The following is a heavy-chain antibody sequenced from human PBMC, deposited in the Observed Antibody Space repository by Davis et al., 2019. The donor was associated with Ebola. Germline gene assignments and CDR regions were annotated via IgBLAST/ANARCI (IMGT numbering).Heavy chain of an antibody. CDR3: ARDSDCSSTSCYPDWFDP. V-gene: IGHV3-48*02. CDR2: ISSSSSTI. CDR1: GFTFSSYS. Sequence: PGGSLRLSCAASGFTFSSYSMNWVRQAPGKGLEWVSYISSSSSTIYYADSVKGRFTISRDNAKNSLYLQMNSLRDEDTAVYYCARDSDCSSTSCYPDWFDPWGQGTLVTVSS. D-gene: IGHD2-2*01. J-gene: IGHJ5*02.